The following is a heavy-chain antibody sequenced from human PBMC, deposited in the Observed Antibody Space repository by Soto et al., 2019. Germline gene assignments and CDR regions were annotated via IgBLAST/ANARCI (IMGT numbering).Heavy chain of an antibody. CDR3: ARTRPTLELRLDY. J-gene: IGHJ4*02. CDR2: IYYSGST. Sequence: PSETLSLTCTVSGGSISSGDYYWSWIRQPPGKGLEWIGYIYYSGSTYYNPSLKSRVTISVDTSKNQFSLKLSSVTAADTAVYYCARTRPTLELRLDYWGQGTLVTVSS. D-gene: IGHD1-7*01. CDR1: GGSISSGDYY. V-gene: IGHV4-30-4*01.